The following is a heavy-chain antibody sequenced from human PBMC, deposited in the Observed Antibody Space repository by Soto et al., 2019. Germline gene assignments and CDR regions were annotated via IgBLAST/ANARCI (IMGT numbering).Heavy chain of an antibody. Sequence: ASVKVSCKASGYTFNRYYMHWVRQAPGPGLEWMGWISPHTGGTTYAQKFQGRVTITADESARTSYMELRSLKSQDTAVYYCVRDSGAKLSSSWGQGTLVTVSS. V-gene: IGHV1-2*02. CDR1: GYTFNRYY. J-gene: IGHJ4*02. CDR3: VRDSGAKLSSS. D-gene: IGHD6-13*01. CDR2: ISPHTGGT.